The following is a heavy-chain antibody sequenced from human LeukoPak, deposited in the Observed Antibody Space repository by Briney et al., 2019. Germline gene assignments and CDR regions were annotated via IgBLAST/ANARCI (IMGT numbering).Heavy chain of an antibody. D-gene: IGHD3-9*01. V-gene: IGHV5-51*01. J-gene: IGHJ4*02. CDR2: IYPADADT. CDR3: ARLQGAYYDIVTGYNTLAY. CDR1: GYSFTINR. Sequence: GESLKFSCKDSGYSFTINRIGWVRPIPGKVLAWIEIIYPADADTRDSPPFHGQVTISAAESIRTAYLQWSSLKASDTAMYYCARLQGAYYDIVTGYNTLAYWGQGTLVTVSS.